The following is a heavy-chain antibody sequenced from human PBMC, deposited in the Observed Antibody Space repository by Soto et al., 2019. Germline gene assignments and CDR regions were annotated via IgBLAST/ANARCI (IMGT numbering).Heavy chain of an antibody. D-gene: IGHD3-22*01. CDR3: ARSTDYYDSSGPPYYGMDV. V-gene: IGHV2-70*01. J-gene: IGHJ6*02. Sequence: SGPTLVNPTQTLTLTCTFSGFSLSTSGMCVSWIRQPPGKALEWLALIDWDDDKYYSTSLKTRLTISKDTSKNQVVLTMTNMDPVDTATYYCARSTDYYDSSGPPYYGMDVWGQGTTVTVSS. CDR1: GFSLSTSGMC. CDR2: IDWDDDK.